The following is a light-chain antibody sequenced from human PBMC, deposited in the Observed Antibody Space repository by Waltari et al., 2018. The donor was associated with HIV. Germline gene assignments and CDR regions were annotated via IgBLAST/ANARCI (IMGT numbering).Light chain of an antibody. J-gene: IGLJ2*01. CDR3: QSADNTGTSVV. CDR2: KDT. CDR1: ALAKQH. V-gene: IGLV3-25*03. Sequence: SYELTQPPSVSVSPGQTARITCSADALAKQHTYWYQQKPGQSPVVVIYKDTQRPSGIAGRLSGSSSGTIVTLTISGVQAEDEAVYYCQSADNTGTSVVFGGGTKLTVL.